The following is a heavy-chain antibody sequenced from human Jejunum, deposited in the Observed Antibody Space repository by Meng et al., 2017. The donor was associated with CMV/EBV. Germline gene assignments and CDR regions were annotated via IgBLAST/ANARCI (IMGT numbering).Heavy chain of an antibody. D-gene: IGHD2-2*02. CDR3: ARGHCTRTSCYKGAFDY. Sequence: SRCNGGGWVRQAQGRGLEWVGEMSPTASSNYNPSLKSRVTISLDRSKNQFSLKLNSVTAADTAVYYCARGHCTRTSCYKGAFDYWGQGILVTVSS. V-gene: IGHV4-4*02. CDR1: SRCNG. CDR2: MSPTASS. J-gene: IGHJ4*02.